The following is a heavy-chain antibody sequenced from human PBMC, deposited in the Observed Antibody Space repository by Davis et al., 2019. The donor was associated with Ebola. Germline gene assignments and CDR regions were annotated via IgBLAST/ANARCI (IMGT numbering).Heavy chain of an antibody. CDR1: GFTFSSYG. V-gene: IGHV3-21*01. Sequence: GESLKISCVASGFTFSSYGMHWVRQAPGKGLEWVSSISSSSSYIYYADSVKGRFTISRDNAKNSLYLQMNSLRAEDTAVYYCARAPPADGDFDYWGQGTLVTVSS. CDR3: ARAPPADGDFDY. J-gene: IGHJ4*02. D-gene: IGHD4-17*01. CDR2: ISSSSSYI.